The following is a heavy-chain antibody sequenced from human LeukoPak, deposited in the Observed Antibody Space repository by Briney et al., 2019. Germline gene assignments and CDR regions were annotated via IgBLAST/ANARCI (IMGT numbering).Heavy chain of an antibody. D-gene: IGHD5-18*01. Sequence: SETLSLTCTVSGGSISSGYYWGWIRQPPGKGLEWIGSIYHSGSTYYNPSLKSRVTISVDTSKNQFSLKLSSVTAADTAVYYCARSLQLWLLGYFDYWGQGTLVTVSS. J-gene: IGHJ4*02. CDR2: IYHSGST. CDR1: GGSISSGYY. V-gene: IGHV4-38-2*02. CDR3: ARSLQLWLLGYFDY.